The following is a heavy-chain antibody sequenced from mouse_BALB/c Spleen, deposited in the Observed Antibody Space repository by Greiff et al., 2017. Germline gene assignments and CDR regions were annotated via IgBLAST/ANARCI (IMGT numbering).Heavy chain of an antibody. V-gene: IGHV5-17*02. J-gene: IGHJ4*01. CDR1: GFTFSSFG. CDR2: ISSGSSTI. CDR3: ARSFDGYYDAMDY. Sequence: EVMLVESGGGLVQPGGSRKLSCAASGFTFSSFGMHWVRQAPEKGLEWVAYISSGSSTIYYADTVKGRFTISRDNPKNTLFLQMTSLRSEDTAMYYCARSFDGYYDAMDYWGQGTSVTVSS. D-gene: IGHD2-3*01.